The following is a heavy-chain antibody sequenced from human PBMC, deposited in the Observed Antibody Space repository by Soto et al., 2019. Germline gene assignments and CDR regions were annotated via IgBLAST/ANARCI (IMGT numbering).Heavy chain of an antibody. CDR1: GFTFSSYG. D-gene: IGHD3-22*01. V-gene: IGHV3-33*01. CDR2: IWYDGSNK. J-gene: IGHJ4*02. CDR3: ARVSYDSSGILDY. Sequence: PGGSLRLSCAASGFTFSSYGMHWVRQAPGKGLEWVAVIWYDGSNKYYADSVKGRFTISRDNSKNTLYLQMNSLRAEDTAVYYCARVSYDSSGILDYWGQGTLVTVSS.